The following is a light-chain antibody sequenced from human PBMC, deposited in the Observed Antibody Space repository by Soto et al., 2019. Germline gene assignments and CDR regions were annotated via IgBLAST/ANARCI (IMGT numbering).Light chain of an antibody. Sequence: EIVMTQSPATLSVSPGERVTLSCRASQSVSRSLAWYQQKPGQAPRLLIYGASTRATGIPARFSGSGSGTEFTLTISSLPYEDFAVYYCQQYNNWPPFTFGPGTKVDIK. CDR3: QQYNNWPPFT. CDR2: GAS. J-gene: IGKJ3*01. V-gene: IGKV3-15*01. CDR1: QSVSRS.